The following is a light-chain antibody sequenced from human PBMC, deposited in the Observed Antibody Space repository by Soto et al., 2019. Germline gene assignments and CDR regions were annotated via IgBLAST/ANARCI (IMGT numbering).Light chain of an antibody. J-gene: IGKJ1*01. V-gene: IGKV2-28*01. CDR3: IQALQTLA. Sequence: DIVMTQSPLSLPVTPGEPASISCRSSQSLLHSNGYNYLDWYLQKPGQSPQLLIYLGSNRASGVPDRFSGSGLGTDFTLKISRVEAEDVGVYYCIQALQTLAFGQGTKVEIK. CDR2: LGS. CDR1: QSLLHSNGYNY.